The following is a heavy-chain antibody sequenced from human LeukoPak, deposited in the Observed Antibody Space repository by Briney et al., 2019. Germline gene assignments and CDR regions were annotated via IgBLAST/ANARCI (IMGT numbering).Heavy chain of an antibody. CDR2: IYPGDSDT. D-gene: IGHD6-13*01. CDR1: GYSFTSYW. V-gene: IGHV5-51*01. J-gene: IGHJ6*03. Sequence: RGESLKISCRGSGYSFTSYWMRWVRQMPGKGLEWVGGIYPGDSDTRYSQSFQGQVTISVDKSSSTAYLQWSSLKASDTAMYYCARHVYSPIATTGTHYYYMGVWGKGTTVTISS. CDR3: ARHVYSPIATTGTHYYYMGV.